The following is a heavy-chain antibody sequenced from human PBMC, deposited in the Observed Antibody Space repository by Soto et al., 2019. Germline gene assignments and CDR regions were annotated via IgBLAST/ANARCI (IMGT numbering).Heavy chain of an antibody. CDR3: VLEPVFGQGSVPYS. CDR2: ISYDGGLQ. D-gene: IGHD1-20*01. V-gene: IGHV3-30*03. Sequence: QAQLVESGRGVVQPGRSLRLSCAASGFTFSSYGMHWVRQAPGTGLEWVAVISYDGGLQHYADSVKGRFTISRDNSKDMVLFEKHNLRSEDKGVFYCVLEPVFGQGSVPYSRGQGTLVSVSS. CDR1: GFTFSSYG. J-gene: IGHJ5*01.